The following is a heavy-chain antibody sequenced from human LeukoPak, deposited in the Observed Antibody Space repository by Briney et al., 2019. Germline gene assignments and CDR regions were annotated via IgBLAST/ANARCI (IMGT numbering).Heavy chain of an antibody. Sequence: GGSLRLSCAASGFTFSNDWMHWVRQAPGRGLVWVSRINTDGSTTTYADSVKGRFTISRDNAKNTLNLQMNSLRVEDTAVYYCARGRGGSYHYWGQGTLVTVSS. CDR3: ARGRGGSYHY. V-gene: IGHV3-74*01. CDR1: GFTFSNDW. D-gene: IGHD1-26*01. CDR2: INTDGSTT. J-gene: IGHJ4*02.